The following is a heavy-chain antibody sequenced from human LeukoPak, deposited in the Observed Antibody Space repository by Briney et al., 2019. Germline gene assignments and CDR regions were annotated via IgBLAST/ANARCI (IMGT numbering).Heavy chain of an antibody. D-gene: IGHD3-22*01. CDR1: GFTFSSFG. CDR2: ISYAGSNI. CDR3: AKGAYDYDSRCPDY. V-gene: IGHV3-30*18. J-gene: IGHJ4*02. Sequence: GGSLRLSCAASGFTFSSFGMHWVRQAPGKGLEWVAVISYAGSNIFYADSVKGRFTISRDNSKKTVYLQMTSLRAEDTAVYYCAKGAYDYDSRCPDYWGQGTLVTVSS.